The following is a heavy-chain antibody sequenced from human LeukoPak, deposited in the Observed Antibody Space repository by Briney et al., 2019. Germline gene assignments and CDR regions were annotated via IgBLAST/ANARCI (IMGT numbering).Heavy chain of an antibody. CDR1: GFTVSSNY. D-gene: IGHD4-17*01. J-gene: IGHJ4*02. V-gene: IGHV3-66*01. CDR2: IYSGGST. Sequence: SGGSLRLSCAASGFTVSSNYMSWVRQAPGKGLGWVSIIYSGGSTYYADSVKGRFTISRDNSKNTLYLQMNSLRAEDTAVYYCARDGTVMRYFEYWGQGTLVTVSS. CDR3: ARDGTVMRYFEY.